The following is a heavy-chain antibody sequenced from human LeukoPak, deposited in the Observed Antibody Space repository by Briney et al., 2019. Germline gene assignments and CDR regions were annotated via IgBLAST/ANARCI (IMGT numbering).Heavy chain of an antibody. CDR1: GGSFSGYY. Sequence: PSETLSLTCAVYGGSFSGYYWSWIRQPPGKGLEWIGYIYYSGSTNYNPSLKSRVTISVDTSKNQFSLKLSSVTAADTAVYYCARVEMATMRESGFDYWGQGTLVTVSS. J-gene: IGHJ4*02. D-gene: IGHD5-24*01. CDR3: ARVEMATMRESGFDY. CDR2: IYYSGST. V-gene: IGHV4-59*01.